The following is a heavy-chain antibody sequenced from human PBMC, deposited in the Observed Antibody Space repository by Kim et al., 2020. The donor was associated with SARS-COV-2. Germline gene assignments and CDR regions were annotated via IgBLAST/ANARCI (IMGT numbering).Heavy chain of an antibody. Sequence: SVKVSCKASGGTFSSYAISWVRQAPGQGLEWMGGIIPIFGTANYAQKFQGRVTITADKSTSTAYMELSSLRSEDTAVYYCARVPLALPAAAGTYYYYGMDVWGQGTTVTVSS. CDR1: GGTFSSYA. CDR3: ARVPLALPAAAGTYYYYGMDV. J-gene: IGHJ6*02. V-gene: IGHV1-69*06. CDR2: IIPIFGTA. D-gene: IGHD6-13*01.